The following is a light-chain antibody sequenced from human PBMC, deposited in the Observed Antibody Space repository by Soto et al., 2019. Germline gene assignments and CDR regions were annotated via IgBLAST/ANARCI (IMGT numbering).Light chain of an antibody. CDR2: GTS. CDR3: QQYSSSSLT. J-gene: IGKJ4*01. V-gene: IGKV3-20*01. CDR1: QSLDSKY. Sequence: ESVLTQSPGTLSLSPGERATLSCRASQSLDSKYLAWYQQRPGRAPRLLIYGTSSRATGIPDRFSGSGSGKHVILTISGLEPEDFAVYYCQQYSSSSLTFGGGTKVEI.